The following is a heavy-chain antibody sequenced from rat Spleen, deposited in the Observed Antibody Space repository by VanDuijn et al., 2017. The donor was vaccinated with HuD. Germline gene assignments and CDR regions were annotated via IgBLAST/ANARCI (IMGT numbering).Heavy chain of an antibody. D-gene: IGHD1-9*01. CDR2: ISSGGGGI. CDR3: VRHGYTRYYFDY. J-gene: IGHJ2*01. CDR1: GFTFNNYG. V-gene: IGHV5-29*01. Sequence: EVQLVESGGGLVQPGRSLKLSCAASGFTFNNYGMAWVRQAPTKGLEWVAYISSGGGGIYYPDSVKGRFTTSRDNAKSTLYLQMDSLRSEDTASYYCVRHGYTRYYFDYWGQGVMVTVSS.